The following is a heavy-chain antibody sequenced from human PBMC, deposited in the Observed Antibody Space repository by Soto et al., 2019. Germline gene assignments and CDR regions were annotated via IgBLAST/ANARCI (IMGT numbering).Heavy chain of an antibody. CDR1: GFTFSSYW. Sequence: EVQLVESGGGLVQPGGSLRLSCAASGFTFSSYWMSWVRQAPGKGLEWVANIKQDGSEKYSVDSVKGRFTISRDNAKNSLYLQMNSLRAEDTAVYYCARSIAAAGYYYYGMDVWGQGTTVTVSS. J-gene: IGHJ6*02. D-gene: IGHD6-13*01. V-gene: IGHV3-7*03. CDR2: IKQDGSEK. CDR3: ARSIAAAGYYYYGMDV.